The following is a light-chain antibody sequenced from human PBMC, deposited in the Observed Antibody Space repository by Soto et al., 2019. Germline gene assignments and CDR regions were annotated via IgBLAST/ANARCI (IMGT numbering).Light chain of an antibody. CDR1: QNAHTS. V-gene: IGKV3-11*01. Sequence: ENVLTQFPVTLSLSPGDRATLSCRASQNAHTSLAWYRQKPGXXPXLLIYDAFKRAAGIPARFSGSGSGTYFTLTISSLEPGEFAVYYCQQYGSSGTFGQGTKVDIK. CDR3: QQYGSSGT. J-gene: IGKJ1*01. CDR2: DAF.